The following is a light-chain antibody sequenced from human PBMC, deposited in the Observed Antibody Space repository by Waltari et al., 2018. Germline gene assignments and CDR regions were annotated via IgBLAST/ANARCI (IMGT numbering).Light chain of an antibody. CDR1: QDVSHS. CDR2: AAS. CDR3: QQYYSYPH. V-gene: IGKV1-NL1*01. Sequence: DIQMTQSPSYLHASVGDRVTYTCRASQDVSHSSAWHQQKPGKGPKLLHYAASTVVGGVPSRCSGSGSGTDYALTISSLQPDDFATYYGQQYYSYPHFGGGTKVESK. J-gene: IGKJ4*01.